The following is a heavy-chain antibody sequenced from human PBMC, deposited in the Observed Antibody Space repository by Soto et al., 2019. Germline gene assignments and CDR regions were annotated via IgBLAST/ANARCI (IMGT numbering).Heavy chain of an antibody. V-gene: IGHV4-30-4*01. CDR3: ARVQRDTAMGHFDY. J-gene: IGHJ4*02. CDR2: TSYFGTT. Sequence: QVQLQESGPGLVKPSQTLSLICSVSGGSMNSVDYYWSWIRQTPGKGLEWIGYTSYFGTTDYMPSLKSRVTMSVDTSKNQFSLKLSSVTAVDTAVYYCARVQRDTAMGHFDYWGQGTLVVVSS. CDR1: GGSMNSVDYY. D-gene: IGHD5-18*01.